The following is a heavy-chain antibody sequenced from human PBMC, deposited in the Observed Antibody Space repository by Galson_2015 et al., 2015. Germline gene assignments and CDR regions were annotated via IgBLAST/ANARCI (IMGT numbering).Heavy chain of an antibody. CDR3: ARDYCSSTSCYSDY. CDR2: ISYDGSNK. V-gene: IGHV3-30*03. Sequence: SLRLSCAASGFTFSSYGMHWVRQAPGKGLEWVAVISYDGSNKYYADSVQGRFTISRDNSKNPLYLQMNGLRAEDTAVYYCARDYCSSTSCYSDYWGQGTLVTVSS. CDR1: GFTFSSYG. D-gene: IGHD2-2*02. J-gene: IGHJ4*02.